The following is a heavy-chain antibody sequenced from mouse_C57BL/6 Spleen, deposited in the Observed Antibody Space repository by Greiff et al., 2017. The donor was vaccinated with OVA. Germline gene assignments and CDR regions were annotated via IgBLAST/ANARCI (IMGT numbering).Heavy chain of an antibody. J-gene: IGHJ1*03. Sequence: QVQLQQPGAELVKPGASVKLSCKASGYTFTSYWMHWVKQRPGQGLEWIGMIHPNSGSTNYNEKFKSKATLTVDKSSSTAYMQLSSLTSEDSAVYYCARSRGAGLRWYFDVWGTGTTVTVSS. CDR2: IHPNSGST. CDR3: ARSRGAGLRWYFDV. CDR1: GYTFTSYW. V-gene: IGHV1-64*01. D-gene: IGHD2-2*01.